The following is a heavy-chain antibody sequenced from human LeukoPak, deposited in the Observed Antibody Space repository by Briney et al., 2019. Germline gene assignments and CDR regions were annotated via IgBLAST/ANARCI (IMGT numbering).Heavy chain of an antibody. CDR1: GFTFDDYA. D-gene: IGHD3-22*01. V-gene: IGHV3-9*01. CDR3: AKDSSGYPYYFDY. CDR2: ISWNSGSI. J-gene: IGHJ4*02. Sequence: PGGSLRLSCAASGFTFDDYAMHWVRQAPGKGLEWVSGISWNSGSIGYADSVKGRFTISRDNAKNSLYLQMNSLRAEDTALYYCAKDSSGYPYYFDYWGQGTLVTVSS.